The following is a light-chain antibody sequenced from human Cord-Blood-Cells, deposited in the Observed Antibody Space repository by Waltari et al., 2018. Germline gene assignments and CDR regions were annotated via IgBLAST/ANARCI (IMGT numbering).Light chain of an antibody. Sequence: IVLTQSPGTLSLSPGKRATLSCRASQSVSSSYLAWYQQKPGQAPRPLIYGAASRATGIPDRFSGSGSGTDFTLTISRLEPEDFSVYYCQQYGSSPYTFGQGTKLEIK. V-gene: IGKV3-20*01. J-gene: IGKJ2*01. CDR1: QSVSSSY. CDR2: GAA. CDR3: QQYGSSPYT.